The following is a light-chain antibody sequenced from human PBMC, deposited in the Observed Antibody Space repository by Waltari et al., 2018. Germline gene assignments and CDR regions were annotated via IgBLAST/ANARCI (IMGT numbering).Light chain of an antibody. CDR1: QSISSW. CDR2: KAS. J-gene: IGKJ4*01. V-gene: IGKV1-5*03. CDR3: QQYNSYPLT. Sequence: DIQMPQSPSTLPASVGDRLTIPCRASQSISSWLAWYQQKPGTAPKLLIYKASSLESGVPSRFSGSGSGTEFTLTISSLQPDDFATYYCQQYNSYPLTFGGGTKVEIK.